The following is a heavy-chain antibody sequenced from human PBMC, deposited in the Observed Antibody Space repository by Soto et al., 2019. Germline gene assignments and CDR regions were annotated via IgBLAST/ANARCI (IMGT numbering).Heavy chain of an antibody. CDR1: GFTFSSYS. CDR2: ISSSSSYI. Sequence: PGGSLGLGCASSGFTFSSYSMNWVRQAPGKGLEWVSSISSSSSYIYYADSVKGRFTISRDNAKNSLYLQMNSLRAEDTAVYYCARAVRITLFGVVIMSGMDVWGQGTTVTVSS. CDR3: ARAVRITLFGVVIMSGMDV. V-gene: IGHV3-21*01. J-gene: IGHJ6*02. D-gene: IGHD3-3*01.